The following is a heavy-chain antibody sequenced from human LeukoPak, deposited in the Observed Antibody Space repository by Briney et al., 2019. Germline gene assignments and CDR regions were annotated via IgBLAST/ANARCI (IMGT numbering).Heavy chain of an antibody. V-gene: IGHV3-21*01. CDR3: ARGALVGATLHDY. Sequence: GGSLRLSCAASGFTFSSYSMNWVRQAPGKGLDWVSSISSSSSYIYYADSVKGRFTISRDNAKNSLYLQMNSLRAEDTAVYYCARGALVGATLHDYWGQGTLVTVSS. J-gene: IGHJ4*02. CDR2: ISSSSSYI. CDR1: GFTFSSYS. D-gene: IGHD1-26*01.